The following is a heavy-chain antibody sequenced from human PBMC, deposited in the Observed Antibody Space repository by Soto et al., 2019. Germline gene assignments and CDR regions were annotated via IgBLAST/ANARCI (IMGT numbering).Heavy chain of an antibody. V-gene: IGHV6-1*01. CDR3: ARSQGFLDY. CDR1: GDSVSSNSAA. J-gene: IGHJ4*02. Sequence: QVQLQQSGPGLVKPSQTLSLTCAISGDSVSSNSAAWNWIRQSPSGGLEWLGRTYYRSKWYNEYAVSVKGRITVKPDTSKHQFALQLNSVTPEDTAIYYCARSQGFLDYWGQGTLVTVSS. D-gene: IGHD2-15*01. CDR2: TYYRSKWYN.